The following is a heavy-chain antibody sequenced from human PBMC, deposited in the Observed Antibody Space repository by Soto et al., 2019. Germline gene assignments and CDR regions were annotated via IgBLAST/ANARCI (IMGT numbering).Heavy chain of an antibody. J-gene: IGHJ6*02. CDR2: INHSGST. CDR3: ARGGSEQLVLYYYSGMDV. CDR1: GGSFSGYY. D-gene: IGHD6-6*01. V-gene: IGHV4-34*01. Sequence: AETLSLTCAVYGGSFSGYYWSWVRQPPGKGLEWIGEINHSGSTNYNPSVKSRVTISVDTSKNHLSLKLSSVTAGDTAVYYCARGGSEQLVLYYYSGMDVWGQGTTVTVSS.